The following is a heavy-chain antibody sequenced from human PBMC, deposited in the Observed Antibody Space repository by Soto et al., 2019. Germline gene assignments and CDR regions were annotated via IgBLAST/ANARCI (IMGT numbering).Heavy chain of an antibody. D-gene: IGHD3-16*02. CDR3: ARVRGRGYSGYDPSSEYYDYVWGSYRYDHYYYGMDV. CDR2: INPNSGGT. Sequence: GASVKVSCKASGYTFTGYYMPWVRQAPGQGLEWMGSINPNSGGTNYAQKFQGRVTMTRDTSISTAYMELSRLRSDDTAVYYCARVRGRGYSGYDPSSEYYDYVWGSYRYDHYYYGMDVWGQGTTVTVSS. J-gene: IGHJ6*02. V-gene: IGHV1-2*02. CDR1: GYTFTGYY.